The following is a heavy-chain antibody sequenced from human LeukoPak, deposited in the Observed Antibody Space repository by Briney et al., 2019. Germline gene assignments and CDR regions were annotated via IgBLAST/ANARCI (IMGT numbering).Heavy chain of an antibody. CDR2: INYSGTP. CDR3: ARAYCSGGTCYSSRGMFDP. V-gene: IGHV4-34*01. D-gene: IGHD2-15*01. Sequence: SETLSLTCAVSGVSFSNYYWCWIRQSPGKGLEWIGEINYSGTPTYNPSLKSRVTISVDVSKNQVSLNLRSVTAADTAVYYCARAYCSGGTCYSSRGMFDPWGQGTLVTVSS. J-gene: IGHJ5*02. CDR1: GVSFSNYY.